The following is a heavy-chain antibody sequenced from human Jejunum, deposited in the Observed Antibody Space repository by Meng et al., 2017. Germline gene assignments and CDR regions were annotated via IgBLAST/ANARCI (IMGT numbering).Heavy chain of an antibody. CDR2: IFHTGRT. D-gene: IGHD2-8*01. CDR3: ARALGTYGTFFDY. Sequence: LVKPSGPLSLTSPLLGDSSIIKSVWSWVRQPPGKGLEWIGEIFHTGRTNSNQSLRSRLTISVDKSKNQFSLKLSSVTAADTAVYYCARALGTYGTFFDYWGQGTLVTVSS. CDR1: GDSSIIKSV. V-gene: IGHV4-4*02. J-gene: IGHJ4*02.